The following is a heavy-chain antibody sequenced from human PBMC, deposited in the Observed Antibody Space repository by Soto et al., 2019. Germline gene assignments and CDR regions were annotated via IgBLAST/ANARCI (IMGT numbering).Heavy chain of an antibody. CDR3: GRLQGTTSIDY. D-gene: IGHD2-2*01. Sequence: QVQLVESGGGLVKPGGPLRLSCAASGFTFSDFYMTWIRQAPGKGLEWISDISSRSTYTNYSDSVKGRFTISRDNAKNSLHLQMNSLRAEDTAVYYCGRLQGTTSIDYWGQGTLVTVSS. J-gene: IGHJ4*02. CDR1: GFTFSDFY. V-gene: IGHV3-11*05. CDR2: ISSRSTYT.